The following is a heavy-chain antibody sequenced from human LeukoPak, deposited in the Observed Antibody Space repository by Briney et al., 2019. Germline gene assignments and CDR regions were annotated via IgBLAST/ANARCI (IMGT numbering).Heavy chain of an antibody. CDR2: IRYDGSNK. V-gene: IGHV3-30*02. Sequence: GGSLRLSCAASGFTFSSYGMHWVRQAPGKGLEWVAFIRYDGSNKYYADSVKGRFTISRDNSKNTLYLQMNSLRAEDTALYYCAKQGSSTSYYYYMDVWGKGTTVTISS. J-gene: IGHJ6*03. D-gene: IGHD2-2*01. CDR1: GFTFSSYG. CDR3: AKQGSSTSYYYYMDV.